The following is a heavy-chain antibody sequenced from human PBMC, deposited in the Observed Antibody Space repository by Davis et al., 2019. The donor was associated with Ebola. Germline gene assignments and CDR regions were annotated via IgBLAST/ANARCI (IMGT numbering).Heavy chain of an antibody. CDR2: IDPSDSYS. V-gene: IGHV5-10-1*01. Sequence: KVSCKGIGYSFSSYYINWVRQVPGQGLEWMGRIDPSDSYSNYRPSFQGHVTISLDKSINTAYLDLRSLKASDSGIYYCARGDFLAAAGYFFDYWGQGSLITVSS. D-gene: IGHD6-13*01. CDR3: ARGDFLAAAGYFFDY. CDR1: GYSFSSYY. J-gene: IGHJ4*02.